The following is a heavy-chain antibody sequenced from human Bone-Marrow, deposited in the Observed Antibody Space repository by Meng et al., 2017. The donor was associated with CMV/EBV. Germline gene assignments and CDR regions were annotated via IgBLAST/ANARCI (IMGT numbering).Heavy chain of an antibody. CDR1: GFAFSIYS. CDR2: ISSSSSNI. V-gene: IGHV3-21*01. CDR3: ARDWMEVLPYYYYGMDV. D-gene: IGHD1-7*01. Sequence: GESLKISCAASGFAFSIYSMNWVRQAPGKGLEWVASISSSSSNIYYADSGKGRFTISRDNAKNSLHLQMNSLRAEDMAVYYCARDWMEVLPYYYYGMDVWGQGTTVTVSS. J-gene: IGHJ6*02.